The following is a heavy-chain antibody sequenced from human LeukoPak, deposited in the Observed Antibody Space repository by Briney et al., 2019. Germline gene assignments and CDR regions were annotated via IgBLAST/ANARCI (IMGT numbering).Heavy chain of an antibody. J-gene: IGHJ4*02. D-gene: IGHD5-24*01. V-gene: IGHV3-30-3*01. Sequence: PGRSLRLSCAASGFTFSSYAMHWVRQAPGKGLEWVAVISYDGSNKYYADSVEGRFTISRDNSKNTLYLQMNSLRAEDTAVYYCARDRPLQGLDYWGQGTLVTVSS. CDR2: ISYDGSNK. CDR1: GFTFSSYA. CDR3: ARDRPLQGLDY.